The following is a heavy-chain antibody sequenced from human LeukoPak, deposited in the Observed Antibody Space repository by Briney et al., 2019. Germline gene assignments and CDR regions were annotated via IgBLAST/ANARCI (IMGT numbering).Heavy chain of an antibody. CDR3: ARGVCSGGSCYTYDY. D-gene: IGHD2-15*01. Sequence: SETLSLTCTVSGGSISSGGYYWSWIRQHPGKGLEWIGYIYYSGSTYYNPSLKSRVTISVDTSKNQFSLKLSSVTAADTAVYYCARGVCSGGSCYTYDYWGQGTLVTVSS. V-gene: IGHV4-31*03. J-gene: IGHJ4*02. CDR1: GGSISSGGYY. CDR2: IYYSGST.